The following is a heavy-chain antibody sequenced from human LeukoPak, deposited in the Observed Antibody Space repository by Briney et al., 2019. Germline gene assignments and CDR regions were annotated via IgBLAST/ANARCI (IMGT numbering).Heavy chain of an antibody. CDR1: WFTFSGSG. CDR2: IRSKANSYAT. J-gene: IGHJ6*03. Sequence: PGGSLRLSCAASWFTFSGSGMHWVRQASGKGLEWVGRIRSKANSYATSYAASVKGRFTISRDNSNNMLYLQMNSLRAEDTAVYYCARVAPTGPYYMDVWGKGTTVTVSS. V-gene: IGHV3-73*01. CDR3: ARVAPTGPYYMDV. D-gene: IGHD5-12*01.